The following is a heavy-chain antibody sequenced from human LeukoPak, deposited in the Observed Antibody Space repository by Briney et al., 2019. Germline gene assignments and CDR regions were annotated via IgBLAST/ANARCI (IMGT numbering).Heavy chain of an antibody. CDR2: ISYDGSNK. CDR1: GFTFSSYG. CDR3: ARQTRNYAGMDV. D-gene: IGHD2-2*01. J-gene: IGHJ6*04. V-gene: IGHV3-30*03. Sequence: GRSLRLSCAASGFTFSSYGMHWVRQAPGKGLEWVAVISYDGSNKYYADSVKGRFTISRDNSKNKLYLQMNSLRAEDTAVYYCARQTRNYAGMDVWGKGTTVTVSS.